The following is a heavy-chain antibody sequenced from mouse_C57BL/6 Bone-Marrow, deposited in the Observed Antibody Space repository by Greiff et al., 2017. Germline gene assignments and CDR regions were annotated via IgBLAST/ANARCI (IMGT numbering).Heavy chain of an antibody. J-gene: IGHJ4*01. CDR3: AKNTVVARAMDD. V-gene: IGHV2-5*01. Sequence: QVQLKESGPGLVQPSQSLSITCTVSGFSLTSYGVHWVRQSPGQGLEWLGVIWRGGGTDYNAAFILSLSITKDNSTRQVFFKMNSLKANATDIYSSAKNTVVARAMDDWGQGTSVTVSS. D-gene: IGHD1-1*01. CDR1: GFSLTSYG. CDR2: IWRGGGT.